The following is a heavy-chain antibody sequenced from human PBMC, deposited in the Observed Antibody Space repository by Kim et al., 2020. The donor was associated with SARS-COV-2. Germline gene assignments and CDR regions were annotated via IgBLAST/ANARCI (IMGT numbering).Heavy chain of an antibody. V-gene: IGHV3-33*01. D-gene: IGHD1-1*01. CDR2: IWYDGSNK. CDR1: GFTFSSYG. CDR3: ARDGSRVQYYFDY. J-gene: IGHJ4*02. Sequence: GGSLRLSCAASGFTFSSYGMHWVRQAPGKGLEWVAVIWYDGSNKYYADSVKGRFTISRDNSKNTLYLQMNSLRAEDTAVYYCARDGSRVQYYFDYWGQGTLVTVSS.